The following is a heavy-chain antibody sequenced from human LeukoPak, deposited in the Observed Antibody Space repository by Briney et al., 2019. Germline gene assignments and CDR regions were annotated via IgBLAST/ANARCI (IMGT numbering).Heavy chain of an antibody. D-gene: IGHD2-21*02. CDR3: ASHGDSYGTFDY. CDR2: IDPSGGDT. V-gene: IGHV1-46*01. Sequence: ASVKVSCKASGYTFTSYYMHWVRQAPGHGLEWMGMIDPSGGDTTYAQKFQGRVTMTRDTSTSTVYMELSSLRSQDTVVYYCASHGDSYGTFDYWGQGTLVTVSS. CDR1: GYTFTSYY. J-gene: IGHJ4*02.